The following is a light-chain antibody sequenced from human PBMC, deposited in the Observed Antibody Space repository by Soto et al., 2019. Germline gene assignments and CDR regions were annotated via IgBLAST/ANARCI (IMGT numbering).Light chain of an antibody. CDR3: QTWGWGV. CDR2: LNSDGSH. V-gene: IGLV4-69*01. Sequence: QPVLTQSPSASASLGASVNLTCTLSSGHSSYAIAWHQQQPQKGPRYLMKLNSDGSHSKGDGIPDRFSGSSSGAERYLTISSLQSEDEADYYCQTWGWGVFGGGTKLT. CDR1: SGHSSYA. J-gene: IGLJ3*02.